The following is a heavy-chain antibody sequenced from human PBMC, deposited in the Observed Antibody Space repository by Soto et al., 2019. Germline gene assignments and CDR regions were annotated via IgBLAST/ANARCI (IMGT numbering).Heavy chain of an antibody. Sequence: PSETLSLTCIVSGSSISPYYWTWIRHPPGKGLEWIGNVYYSGSTNYNPSLKSRVTMSVDRSRNQFSLRLTSVTAADTAVYFCSRVGGYYGDYPSFDYWGQGSRVTVSS. D-gene: IGHD4-17*01. V-gene: IGHV4-59*01. CDR3: SRVGGYYGDYPSFDY. J-gene: IGHJ4*02. CDR2: VYYSGST. CDR1: GSSISPYY.